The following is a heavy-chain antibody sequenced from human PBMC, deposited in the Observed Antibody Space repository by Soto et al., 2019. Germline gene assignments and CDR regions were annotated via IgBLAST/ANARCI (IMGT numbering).Heavy chain of an antibody. V-gene: IGHV3-13*01. CDR2: IGTAGDT. D-gene: IGHD6-6*01. Sequence: GGSLRLSCAASGFTFSSYDMHWVRQATGKGLEWVSAIGTAGDTYYPGSVKGRFTISRENAKNSLYLQMNSLRAGDTAVYYCARVTYSSSSDYYYYMDVWGKGTTVTVSS. J-gene: IGHJ6*03. CDR1: GFTFSSYD. CDR3: ARVTYSSSSDYYYYMDV.